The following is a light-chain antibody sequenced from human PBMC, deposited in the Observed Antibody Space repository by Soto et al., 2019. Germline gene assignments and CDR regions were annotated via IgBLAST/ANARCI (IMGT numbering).Light chain of an antibody. CDR3: DSYAGEHLYV. J-gene: IGLJ1*01. V-gene: IGLV2-23*01. CDR1: SSDVGSYNL. CDR2: EGT. Sequence: QSALTQPASVAASPVQSITIPCTGTSSDVGSYNLVSWFPQHPGNVPKRLIYEGTKRPSGLCDRFSGSKSGNTASLTISGLLAEDEADYYCDSYAGEHLYVFGTGTKRTVL.